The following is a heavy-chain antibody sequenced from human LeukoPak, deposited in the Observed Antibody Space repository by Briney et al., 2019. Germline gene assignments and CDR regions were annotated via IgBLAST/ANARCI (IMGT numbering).Heavy chain of an antibody. V-gene: IGHV1-69*05. CDR3: ARSSSSPHRYDAFDI. CDR2: IIPIFGTA. D-gene: IGHD6-6*01. Sequence: ASVKVSCKASGGTFSSYAISWVRQAPGQGLEWMGGIIPIFGTANYAQKFQGRVTITTDESTSTAYMELSSLRSEDTAVYYCARSSSSPHRYDAFDIWGQGTMVTVSS. CDR1: GGTFSSYA. J-gene: IGHJ3*02.